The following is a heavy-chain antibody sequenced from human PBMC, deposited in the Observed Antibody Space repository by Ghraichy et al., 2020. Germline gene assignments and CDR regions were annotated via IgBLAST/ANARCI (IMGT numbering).Heavy chain of an antibody. J-gene: IGHJ4*02. CDR1: GYSFTAYY. Sequence: ASVKVSCKPSGYSFTAYYIRWVRQAPGQGLEWMGWINPKRGATSYAQKFQGRVTMTSDTSISTAYMEVSRLRSDDTAVFYCARGDRNSYGSFDYWGQGTLVTVSS. CDR3: ARGDRNSYGSFDY. V-gene: IGHV1-2*02. D-gene: IGHD5-18*01. CDR2: INPKRGAT.